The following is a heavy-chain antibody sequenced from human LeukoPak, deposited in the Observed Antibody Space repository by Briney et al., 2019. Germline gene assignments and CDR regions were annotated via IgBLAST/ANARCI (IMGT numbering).Heavy chain of an antibody. J-gene: IGHJ4*02. Sequence: PGGSLRLSCTASGFTFGDYAMSWVRQAPGKGLEWVGFIRSKAYGGTTEYAASVKGRFTISRDDSKSIVYLQMNSLKTEDTAVYYCTRGPSWYLYHFDYWGQGTLVTVSS. CDR1: GFTFGDYA. CDR3: TRGPSWYLYHFDY. CDR2: IRSKAYGGTT. V-gene: IGHV3-49*04. D-gene: IGHD6-13*01.